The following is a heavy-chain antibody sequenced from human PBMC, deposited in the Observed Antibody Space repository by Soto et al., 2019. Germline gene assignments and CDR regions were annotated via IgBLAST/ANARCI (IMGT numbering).Heavy chain of an antibody. Sequence: QVQLVPAGADVKKPGSSVKGSCKASGDTCSSHSISWVRQAPGPGLEWRGGSILICGPPNYAQTFQGRITIAADKSTSIAYMELSRLSYEDPAVDFFARLSIGYGAFAMWGQGTMFTVSS. CDR2: SILICGPP. J-gene: IGHJ3*02. CDR1: GDTCSSHS. CDR3: ARLSIGYGAFAM. V-gene: IGHV1-69*06. D-gene: IGHD5-18*01.